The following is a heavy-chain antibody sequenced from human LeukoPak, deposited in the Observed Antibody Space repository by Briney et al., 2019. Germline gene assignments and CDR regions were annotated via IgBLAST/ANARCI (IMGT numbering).Heavy chain of an antibody. CDR1: GFVFSIYT. CDR3: VKDFGRVRGTPDS. Sequence: GGSLRLSCSASGFVFSIYTMYWVRQAPGKGPEYASTISGSGNGGSIYYADSVKGRFTISRDDSKSIVYLQMNGLRSEDTAVYYCVKDFGRVRGTPDSWGQGTLVTVSS. D-gene: IGHD2/OR15-2a*01. J-gene: IGHJ4*02. CDR2: ISGSGNGGSI. V-gene: IGHV3-64D*06.